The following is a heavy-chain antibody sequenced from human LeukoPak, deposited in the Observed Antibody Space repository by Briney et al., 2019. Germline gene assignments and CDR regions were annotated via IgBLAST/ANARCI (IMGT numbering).Heavy chain of an antibody. CDR2: MYNSGTT. CDR1: GGSISSYS. J-gene: IGHJ2*01. D-gene: IGHD5/OR15-5a*01. Sequence: SETLSLTCSVSGGSISSYSWSWIRQPPGKGLEWIGYMYNSGTTNYNPSLKSRVTISVDTSKNHFSLKLNSVSAADTAVYYCARGLVSTDWYFDLWGRGTQITVSS. V-gene: IGHV4-59*01. CDR3: ARGLVSTDWYFDL.